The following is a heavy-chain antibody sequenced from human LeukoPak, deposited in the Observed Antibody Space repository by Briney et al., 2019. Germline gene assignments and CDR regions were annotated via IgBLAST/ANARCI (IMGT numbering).Heavy chain of an antibody. J-gene: IGHJ6*02. CDR3: ARDSMVRGVTYYYGMDV. CDR1: GFTFTSYG. V-gene: IGHV1-18*01. D-gene: IGHD3-10*01. CDR2: ISAYNGNT. Sequence: GGSLRLSCAASGFTFTSYGISWVRQAPGQGLEWMGWISAYNGNTNYAQKLQGRVTMTTDTSTSTAYMELRSLRSDDTAVYYCARDSMVRGVTYYYGMDVWGQGATVTVSS.